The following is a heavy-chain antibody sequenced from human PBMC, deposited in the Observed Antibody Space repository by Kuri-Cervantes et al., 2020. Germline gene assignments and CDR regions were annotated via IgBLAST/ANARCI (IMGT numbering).Heavy chain of an antibody. D-gene: IGHD1-26*01. CDR3: ATDYSGSYFDY. J-gene: IGHJ4*02. CDR1: GGPISSYY. CDR2: IYTSGRT. V-gene: IGHV4-4*07. Sequence: SETLSPTCTVSGGPISSYYWSWIRQPAGKGLEWIGHIYTSGRTNYNPSLKSRVTMSVDTSRNQFSLKLSSVIAADTAVYYCATDYSGSYFDYWGQGTLVTVSS.